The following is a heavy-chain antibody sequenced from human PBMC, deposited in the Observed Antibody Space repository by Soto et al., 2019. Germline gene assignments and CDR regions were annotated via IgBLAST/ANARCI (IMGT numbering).Heavy chain of an antibody. CDR3: TRRASSSFYHFDF. CDR1: GYSFTAYW. CDR2: IDPSDSYV. V-gene: IGHV5-10-1*01. Sequence: GESLKISCQASGYSFTAYWITWVRQMPGKGLEWMATIDPSDSYVDYSPSFRGHVTFSVDRSITTVYLQWNSLKASDSAMFFCTRRASSSFYHFDFWGQGALVTVSS. D-gene: IGHD2-2*01. J-gene: IGHJ4*02.